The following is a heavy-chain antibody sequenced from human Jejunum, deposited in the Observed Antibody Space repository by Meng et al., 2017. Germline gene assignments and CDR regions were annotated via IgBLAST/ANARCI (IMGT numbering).Heavy chain of an antibody. D-gene: IGHD3-16*02. J-gene: IGHJ4*02. CDR1: GYTFTGYS. CDR2: INPDGSGT. Sequence: QVQLVQSGAEVKKPGAPARVSCQASGYTFTGYSIHWARQAPGQGLEWMGRINPDGSGTMYAQKFQGRVTMSRDTSISTVYMDLSRLTSDDTGLYYCARGVYPFFFDTWGQGTLVTVSS. CDR3: ARGVYPFFFDT. V-gene: IGHV1-2*05.